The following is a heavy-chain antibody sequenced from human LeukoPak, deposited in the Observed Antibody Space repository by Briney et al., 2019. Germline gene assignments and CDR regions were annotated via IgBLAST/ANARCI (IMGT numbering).Heavy chain of an antibody. CDR3: ARDESERWYVLRDY. CDR1: GFTFDDYA. J-gene: IGHJ4*02. CDR2: ISWNSGSI. D-gene: IGHD6-13*01. V-gene: IGHV3-9*01. Sequence: LAGGSLRLSCAASGFTFDDYAMHWVRQAPGKGLEWVSGISWNSGSIGYADSVKGRFTISRDNSKNTLYLQMNSLRAEDTAVYYCARDESERWYVLRDYWGQGTLVTVSS.